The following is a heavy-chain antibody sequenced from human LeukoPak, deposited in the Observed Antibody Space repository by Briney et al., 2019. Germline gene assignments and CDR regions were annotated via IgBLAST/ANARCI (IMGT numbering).Heavy chain of an antibody. V-gene: IGHV4-34*01. CDR1: GGSFSGYY. CDR2: INHSGST. D-gene: IGHD3-22*01. Sequence: PSETLSLTCAVYGGSFSGYYWSWIRQPPGKGLEWIGEINHSGSTNYNPSLKSRVTISVDTSKNQFSLKLSSVTAADTAVYYCASRAYYYDSSGYPMEDAFDIWGQGTMVTVSS. CDR3: ASRAYYYDSSGYPMEDAFDI. J-gene: IGHJ3*02.